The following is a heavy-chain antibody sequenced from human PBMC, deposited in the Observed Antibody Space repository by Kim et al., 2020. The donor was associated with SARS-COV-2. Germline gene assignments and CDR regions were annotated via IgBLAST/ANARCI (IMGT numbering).Heavy chain of an antibody. J-gene: IGHJ5*01. CDR2: IRDLGDGA. Sequence: GGSLRLSCATSGFTLNNYAMGWVRQAPGKGLEWVSAIRDLGDGAFYADSVKGRFTISRDISENTLYLQMNSLRGEGTAIYYCAKLKAMHQGVNCFDCWGQGTLLTVYS. CDR3: AKLKAMHQGVNCFDC. D-gene: IGHD3-10*01. CDR1: GFTLNNYA. V-gene: IGHV3-23*01.